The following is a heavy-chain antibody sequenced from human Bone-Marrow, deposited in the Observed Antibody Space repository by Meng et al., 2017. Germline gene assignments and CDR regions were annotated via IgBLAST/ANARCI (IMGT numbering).Heavy chain of an antibody. J-gene: IGHJ4*01. CDR1: GGSISSYY. CDR3: ASTPTYYYGSGSYYYFDY. Sequence: SETLSLTCTVSGGSISSYYWSWIRQPPGKGLEWIGYIYYSGSTNYNPSLKSRVTISIDTSKNQFSLKLSSVTAADTALYYCASTPTYYYGSGSYYYFDYWGHGTLVTVSS. D-gene: IGHD3-10*01. CDR2: IYYSGST. V-gene: IGHV4-59*01.